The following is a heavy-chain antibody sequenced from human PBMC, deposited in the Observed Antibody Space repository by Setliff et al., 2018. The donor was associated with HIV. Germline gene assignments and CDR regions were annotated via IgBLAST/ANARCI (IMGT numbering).Heavy chain of an antibody. J-gene: IGHJ4*02. CDR2: ISGSGSTI. CDR3: ARVHRGGVGRQHWRSFDY. CDR1: GFTFSDYY. V-gene: IGHV3-11*01. Sequence: LRLSCAASGFTFSDYYMSWIRQAPGKGLEWVACISGSGSTIYYADSVKGRFTISRDNARNSLYVQMNSLRVEDTAVYFCARVHRGGVGRQHWRSFDYWGQGTLVTVSS. D-gene: IGHD1-1*01.